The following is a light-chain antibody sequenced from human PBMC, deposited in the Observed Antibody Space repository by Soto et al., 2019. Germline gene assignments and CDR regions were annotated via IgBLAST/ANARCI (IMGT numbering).Light chain of an antibody. CDR2: STN. CDR3: LLHSSSLWV. V-gene: IGLV7-43*01. CDR1: TGPVTSGNF. Sequence: QAVVTQEPSLTVSPGGAVTLTCASSTGPVTSGNFPNWFQQKPGQPPRSLLYSTNNKHSWTPARFSCSLLGGKAALTLSDVPPEDEADYYCLLHSSSLWVFGGGTKLTVL. J-gene: IGLJ3*02.